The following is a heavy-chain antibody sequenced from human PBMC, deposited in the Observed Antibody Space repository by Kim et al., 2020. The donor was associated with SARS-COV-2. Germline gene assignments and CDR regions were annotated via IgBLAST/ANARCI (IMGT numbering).Heavy chain of an antibody. J-gene: IGHJ6*02. CDR3: ARSLYCSSTSCFYGMDV. V-gene: IGHV3-48*03. D-gene: IGHD2-2*01. CDR2: ISTSGSTI. Sequence: GGSLRLSCAAPGFTFSTYEMNWVRQAPGKGLEWISYISTSGSTIYYADSVKGRFTISRDNAKSSLSLQMNSLRAEDTAVYYCARSLYCSSTSCFYGMDVWGQGTTVTVSS. CDR1: GFTFSTYE.